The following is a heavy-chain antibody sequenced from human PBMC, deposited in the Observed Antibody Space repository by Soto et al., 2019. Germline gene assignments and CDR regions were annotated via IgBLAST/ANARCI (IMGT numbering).Heavy chain of an antibody. CDR3: VREGYYDSSGYFPGWFDP. CDR1: EDTLSSYA. CDR2: IIPFSGTA. Sequence: QVQLVQSGAEVKKPGSSVKVSCKASEDTLSSYAISWVRQAPGQGLEWMGGIIPFSGTANYAQKFQGRVTITADKSTSTAYMKLRILRSEDTAVYYCVREGYYDSSGYFPGWFDPWGQGTLVTVSS. D-gene: IGHD3-22*01. V-gene: IGHV1-69*06. J-gene: IGHJ5*02.